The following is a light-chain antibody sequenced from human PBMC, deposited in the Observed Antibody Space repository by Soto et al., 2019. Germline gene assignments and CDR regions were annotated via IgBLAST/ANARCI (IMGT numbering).Light chain of an antibody. J-gene: IGLJ2*01. Sequence: SYELTQPLSVSVALGQTARITCGGNNIGSKNVHWYQQKPGQAPVLVIYRDSNRPSGIPERFSGSNSGNTATLTICRAQAGDEADYYCQVWDSSTARVVGGGTKVTVL. V-gene: IGLV3-9*01. CDR1: NIGSKN. CDR2: RDS. CDR3: QVWDSSTARV.